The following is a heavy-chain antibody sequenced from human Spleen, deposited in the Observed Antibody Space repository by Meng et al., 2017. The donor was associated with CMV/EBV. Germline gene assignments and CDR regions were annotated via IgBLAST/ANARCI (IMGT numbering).Heavy chain of an antibody. V-gene: IGHV3-30*04. CDR1: GLTFTIHT. CDR3: ARGGFGRGVTIPFYGMDV. Sequence: GGSLRLSCAASGLTFTIHTMHWVRQAPGKGLEWVAVISYDGSDKYYADSVKGRFTISRDNSKNTLYLQMNSLGAEDTAVYYCARGGFGRGVTIPFYGMDVWGQGTTVTVSS. D-gene: IGHD2-21*01. CDR2: ISYDGSDK. J-gene: IGHJ6*02.